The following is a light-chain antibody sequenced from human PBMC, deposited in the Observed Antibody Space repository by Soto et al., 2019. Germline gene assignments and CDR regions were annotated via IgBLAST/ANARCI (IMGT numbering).Light chain of an antibody. J-gene: IGKJ1*01. Sequence: EIVLTQSPGTLSLSPGERATLSCRASQSVSSTFLAWYQQKPGQAPRVLIYGASTRATGIPARFSGSGSGTEFTLTISRLEPEDFAVYYCQQYDSSRTFGQGTKVEMK. V-gene: IGKV3-20*01. CDR2: GAS. CDR1: QSVSSTF. CDR3: QQYDSSRT.